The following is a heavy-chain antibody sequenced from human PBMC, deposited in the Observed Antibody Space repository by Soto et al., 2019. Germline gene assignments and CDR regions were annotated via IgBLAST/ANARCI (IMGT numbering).Heavy chain of an antibody. J-gene: IGHJ5*02. CDR3: ANRAYGDPFDP. CDR1: GGSITSSGFW. CDR2: IYDTGNT. Sequence: HLQLQESGPGLVKSSETLSLTCAVSGGSITSSGFWWSWIRQPPGKCLEGIAPIYDTGNTFYNPSMRGRVTISADTSKNQFALNPNSVTAADTAVYSCANRAYGDPFDPWGQGTLVTVSS. D-gene: IGHD4-17*01. V-gene: IGHV4-39*01.